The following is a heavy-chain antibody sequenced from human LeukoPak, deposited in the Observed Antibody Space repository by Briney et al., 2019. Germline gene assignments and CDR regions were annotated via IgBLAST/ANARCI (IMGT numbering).Heavy chain of an antibody. CDR1: GFTFNYFA. CDR3: VLNAYSAGMTT. CDR2: VVGGGDVT. D-gene: IGHD3-10*01. V-gene: IGHV3-23*01. J-gene: IGHJ4*02. Sequence: GGSLTLSCAASGFTFNYFAMSWVRQAEGKGLEWVSAVVGGGDVTYYADSVKGRFTISRDNSKNTLFLQMNSLRVEDTAMYYCVLNAYSAGMTTWGQGTLVTVSS.